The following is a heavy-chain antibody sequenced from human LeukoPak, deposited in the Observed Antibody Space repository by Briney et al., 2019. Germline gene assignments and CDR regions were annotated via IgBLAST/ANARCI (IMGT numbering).Heavy chain of an antibody. CDR1: GYTFTSYD. D-gene: IGHD3-10*01. J-gene: IGHJ4*02. CDR3: AIMVRGVIIPSDY. CDR2: MNPNSGNT. V-gene: IGHV1-8*01. Sequence: ASVTVSCKASGYTFTSYDINWVRQATGQGLEWMGWMNPNSGNTGYAQKFQGRVTMTRNTSISTAYMELSSLRSEDTAVYYCAIMVRGVIIPSDYWGQGTLVTVSS.